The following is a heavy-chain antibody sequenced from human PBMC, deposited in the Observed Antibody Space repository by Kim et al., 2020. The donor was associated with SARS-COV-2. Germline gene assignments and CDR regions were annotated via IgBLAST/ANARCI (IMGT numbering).Heavy chain of an antibody. Sequence: GGSLRLSCAASGFTFSSYGMHWVRQAPGKGLEWVAVIWYDGSNKYYADSVKGRFTISRDNSKNTLYLQMNSLRAEDTAVYYCARDYQDSSSWYGYYYYYYGMDVWGQGTTVTVSS. J-gene: IGHJ6*02. V-gene: IGHV3-33*01. CDR1: GFTFSSYG. CDR3: ARDYQDSSSWYGYYYYYYGMDV. D-gene: IGHD6-13*01. CDR2: IWYDGSNK.